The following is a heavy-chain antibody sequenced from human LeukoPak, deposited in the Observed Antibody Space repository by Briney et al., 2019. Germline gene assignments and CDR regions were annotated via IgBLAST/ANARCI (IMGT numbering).Heavy chain of an antibody. CDR2: IDPNSGVT. D-gene: IGHD6-19*01. CDR1: GYTFTGYY. CDR3: ARDSRVAADY. Sequence: ASVKVSCKASGYTFTGYYLHWVRQAPGQGLEWVGRIDPNSGVTIYAQAFQGRVTMTRDTSMSTAYMELSRLTSDDTAVYYCARDSRVAADYWGQGTLVTVSS. V-gene: IGHV1-2*06. J-gene: IGHJ4*02.